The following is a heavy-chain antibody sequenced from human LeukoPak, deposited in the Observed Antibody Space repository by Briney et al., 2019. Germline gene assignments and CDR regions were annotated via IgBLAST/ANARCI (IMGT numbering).Heavy chain of an antibody. V-gene: IGHV3-48*04. CDR2: ITNTGNTI. CDR1: GFTFSSYW. Sequence: PGGSLRLSCAASGFTFSSYWMSWVRQAPGKGLEWLSYITNTGNTIYYADSVRGRFTVSRDNAKNSLYLQMNSLRAEDTAVYYCAREGLVGAPFDYWGQGALVTVSS. CDR3: AREGLVGAPFDY. J-gene: IGHJ4*02. D-gene: IGHD1-26*01.